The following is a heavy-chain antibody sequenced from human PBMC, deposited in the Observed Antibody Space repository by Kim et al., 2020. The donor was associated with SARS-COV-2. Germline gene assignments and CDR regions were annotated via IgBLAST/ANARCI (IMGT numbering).Heavy chain of an antibody. CDR1: GFTSNTYA. CDR2: IYSARTGSET. J-gene: IGHJ6*02. Sequence: GGSLRLSWAASGFTSNTYAMNWVRQAPGKGLEWVSVIYSARTGSETYYADSVKGRFTISRDISKSTVHLQMNSLRAEDTAVYYCAKSLRGSTSSPLYFYYGMDVWGQGTTVTVSS. D-gene: IGHD6-6*01. V-gene: IGHV3-23*03. CDR3: AKSLRGSTSSPLYFYYGMDV.